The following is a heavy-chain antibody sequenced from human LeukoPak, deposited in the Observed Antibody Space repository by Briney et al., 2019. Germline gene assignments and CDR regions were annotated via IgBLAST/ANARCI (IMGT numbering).Heavy chain of an antibody. CDR2: IYYTGAT. Sequence: PSETLSLTCTVSGASISSGGYYWTWIRQYPEKGLEWIGYIYYTGATYYNPSLQSRVTISGDTSKDQFSLKLSSVTAADTAVYYCARSAGWSYGFDYWGQGTLVTVSS. CDR1: GASISSGGYY. V-gene: IGHV4-31*03. D-gene: IGHD5-18*01. CDR3: ARSAGWSYGFDY. J-gene: IGHJ4*02.